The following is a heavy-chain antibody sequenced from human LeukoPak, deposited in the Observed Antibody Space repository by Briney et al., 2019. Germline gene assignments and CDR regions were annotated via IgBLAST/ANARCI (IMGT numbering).Heavy chain of an antibody. V-gene: IGHV1-18*01. CDR1: GYTFTSYG. Sequence: KVSCKASGYTFTSYGISWVRQAPGQGLEWMGWISAYNGNTNYAQKLQGRVTMTTDTSTSTAYMELRSLRSDDTAVYYCARSVGNYYGYNYYYYYGMDVWGQGTTVTVSS. CDR2: ISAYNGNT. J-gene: IGHJ6*02. CDR3: ARSVGNYYGYNYYYYYGMDV. D-gene: IGHD3-10*01.